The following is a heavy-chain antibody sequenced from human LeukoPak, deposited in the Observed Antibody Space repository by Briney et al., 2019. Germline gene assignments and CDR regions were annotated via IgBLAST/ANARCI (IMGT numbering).Heavy chain of an antibody. CDR3: ARRYADFWSGYYPPNYYYGMDV. CDR2: ISYDGSNK. CDR1: AFTFSSYA. Sequence: GGSLRLSCAASAFTFSSYAMHLVRQAPGKGLEWVAVISYDGSNKYYADSVKGRFTISRDNSKNTLYLQMNSLRAEDTAVYYCARRYADFWSGYYPPNYYYGMDVWGQGTTVTVSS. J-gene: IGHJ6*02. D-gene: IGHD3-3*01. V-gene: IGHV3-30-3*01.